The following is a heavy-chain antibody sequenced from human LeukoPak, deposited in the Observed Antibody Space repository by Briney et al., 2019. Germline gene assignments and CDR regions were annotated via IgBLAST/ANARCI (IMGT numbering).Heavy chain of an antibody. D-gene: IGHD6-13*01. Sequence: GGSLRLTCAASGFTFSSYAMSWVSQAPGKGLERVAAISGSGGSTYYADSVKGRFTISRDNSKNTLYLQMNSLRAEDTAVYYCATAPTPAYSSPLTGFDYWGQGTLVTVSS. J-gene: IGHJ4*02. CDR3: ATAPTPAYSSPLTGFDY. CDR1: GFTFSSYA. CDR2: ISGSGGST. V-gene: IGHV3-23*01.